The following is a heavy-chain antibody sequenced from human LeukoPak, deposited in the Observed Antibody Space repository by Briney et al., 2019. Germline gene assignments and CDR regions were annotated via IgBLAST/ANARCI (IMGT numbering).Heavy chain of an antibody. D-gene: IGHD3-22*01. CDR1: GYTFTDHY. CDR3: ARPLGYDSSGYYSDAFDI. Sequence: ASVKVSCKASGYTFTDHYIHWVRQAPGQGLEWMGWINPNSGGTNYAQKFQGRVTMTRDTSISTAYMELSRLRSDDTAVYYCARPLGYDSSGYYSDAFDIWGQGTMVTVSS. CDR2: INPNSGGT. V-gene: IGHV1-2*02. J-gene: IGHJ3*02.